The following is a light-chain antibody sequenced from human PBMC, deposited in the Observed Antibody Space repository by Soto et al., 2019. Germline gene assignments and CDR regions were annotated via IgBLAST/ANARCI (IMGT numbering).Light chain of an antibody. CDR1: SSNIGRNT. V-gene: IGLV1-44*01. CDR3: AAWDDSLNGWV. J-gene: IGLJ3*02. Sequence: QSVLTQPPSASGTPGQRVTISCSGSSSNIGRNTVNWYQQLPGTAPKLLIHSDNQRPSGVPDRFSGSKSGTSASLAISGLQSEDEVDYYCAAWDDSLNGWVFGGGTKLTVL. CDR2: SDN.